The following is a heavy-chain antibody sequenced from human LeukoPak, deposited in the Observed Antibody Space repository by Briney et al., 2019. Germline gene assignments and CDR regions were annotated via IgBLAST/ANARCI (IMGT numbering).Heavy chain of an antibody. V-gene: IGHV1-18*01. CDR3: ARDGITIYTFDP. Sequence: ASVKVSCKASGYTFTSYGISWVRQAPGQGLEWMGWISAHNGNTNYAQKLQGRVTMTTDSSTGTAYMELRSLRSDDTAVYYCARDGITIYTFDPWGQGTLVTVSS. CDR2: ISAHNGNT. CDR1: GYTFTSYG. D-gene: IGHD3-3*01. J-gene: IGHJ5*02.